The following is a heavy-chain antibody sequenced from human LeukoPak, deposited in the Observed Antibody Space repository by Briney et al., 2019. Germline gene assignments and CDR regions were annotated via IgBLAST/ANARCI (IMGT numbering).Heavy chain of an antibody. Sequence: AGTLSLSCAASGFTFSSYWLSWVRQAPGKGLEWVANIKQDGSEKYYVDPVKGRFTISRDNAKNSLYLQMNRLRAEDTAVYYCARDIAVAGRGFDYWGQGTLVTVSS. CDR3: ARDIAVAGRGFDY. D-gene: IGHD6-19*01. V-gene: IGHV3-7*01. J-gene: IGHJ4*02. CDR1: GFTFSSYW. CDR2: IKQDGSEK.